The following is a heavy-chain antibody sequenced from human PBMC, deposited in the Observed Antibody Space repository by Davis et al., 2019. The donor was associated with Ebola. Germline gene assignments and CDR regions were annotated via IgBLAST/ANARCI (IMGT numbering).Heavy chain of an antibody. J-gene: IGHJ4*02. Sequence: GESLKISCAASGFTFSSYGMHWVRQAPGKGLEWVSAISGSGGSTYYADSVKGRFTISRDNSKNTLYLQMNSLRAEDTAVYYCAKDLHNSGYIWHRGFDYWGQGTLVTVSS. CDR2: ISGSGGST. V-gene: IGHV3-23*01. D-gene: IGHD1-1*01. CDR1: GFTFSSYG. CDR3: AKDLHNSGYIWHRGFDY.